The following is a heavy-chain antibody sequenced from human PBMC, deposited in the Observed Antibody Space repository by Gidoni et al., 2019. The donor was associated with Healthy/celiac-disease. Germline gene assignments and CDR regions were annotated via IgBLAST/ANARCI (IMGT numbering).Heavy chain of an antibody. CDR2: IYYSGST. J-gene: IGHJ4*02. D-gene: IGHD5-12*01. CDR1: GGSISSYY. CDR3: ARDAGYSGYDWGY. V-gene: IGHV4-59*01. Sequence: QVQLQESGPGLVKPSETLSLTCTVSGGSISSYYWSWIRQPPGKGLEWIGYIYYSGSTNYNPSLKSRVTISVDTSKNQFSLKLSSVTAADTAVYYCARDAGYSGYDWGYWGQGTLVTVSS.